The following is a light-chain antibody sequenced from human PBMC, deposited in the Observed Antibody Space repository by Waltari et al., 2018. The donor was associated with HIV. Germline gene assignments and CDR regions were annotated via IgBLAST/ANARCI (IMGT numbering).Light chain of an antibody. Sequence: QSLLAQPRSVSGTPGQRVNISCSGSNSNVRTNYVYGYQQVPGVAPKLLIDSDHSGPSGVADRCWGAKSGTSAALAISGLGTGDEADYYCAAWDDRLRGRLFGGGTKVTGL. CDR2: SDH. CDR3: AAWDDRLRGRL. V-gene: IGLV1-47*01. CDR1: NSNVRTNY. J-gene: IGLJ2*01.